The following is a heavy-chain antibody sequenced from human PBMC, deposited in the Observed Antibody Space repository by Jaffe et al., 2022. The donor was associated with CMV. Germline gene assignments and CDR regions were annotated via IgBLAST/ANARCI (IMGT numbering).Heavy chain of an antibody. V-gene: IGHV1-8*01. CDR3: ARLLVPAAIRYYYYGMDV. CDR2: MNPNSGNT. CDR1: GYTFTSYD. Sequence: QVQLVQSGAEVKKPGASVKVSCKASGYTFTSYDINWVRQATGQGLEWMGWMNPNSGNTGYAQKFQGRVTMTRNTSISTAYMELSSLRSEDTAVYYCARLLVPAAIRYYYYGMDVWGQGTTVTVSS. J-gene: IGHJ6*02. D-gene: IGHD2-2*02.